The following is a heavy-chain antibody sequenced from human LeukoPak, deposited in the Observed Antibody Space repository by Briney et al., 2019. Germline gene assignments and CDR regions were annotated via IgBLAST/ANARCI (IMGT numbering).Heavy chain of an antibody. V-gene: IGHV3-53*05. J-gene: IGHJ5*02. Sequence: PGGSLRLSCAASGFTVSSNYMSWVRQAPGKGLEWVSVIYSGGSTYYADSVKGRFTISRDNSKNTLYLQMNSLRAEDTAVYYCAKGRRGFGPPNWFDPWGQGTLVTVSS. CDR2: IYSGGST. CDR3: AKGRRGFGPPNWFDP. D-gene: IGHD3-10*01. CDR1: GFTVSSNY.